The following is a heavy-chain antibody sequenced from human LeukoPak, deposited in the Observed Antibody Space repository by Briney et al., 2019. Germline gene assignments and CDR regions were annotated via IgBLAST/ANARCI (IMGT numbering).Heavy chain of an antibody. Sequence: NPSETLTLPCGVSGYPKSSGYYWGWLRQPPGKGLDCNGRIFQSGTNYYNPSLKSRVTISVDTAKNQFSLKLTTVTATDTAVYYCARHNPPPVVFGVVRGWFAPWGQGTLVSVSS. J-gene: IGHJ5*02. V-gene: IGHV4-38-2*01. CDR1: GYPKSSGYY. D-gene: IGHD3-3*01. CDR3: ARHNPPPVVFGVVRGWFAP. CDR2: IFQSGTN.